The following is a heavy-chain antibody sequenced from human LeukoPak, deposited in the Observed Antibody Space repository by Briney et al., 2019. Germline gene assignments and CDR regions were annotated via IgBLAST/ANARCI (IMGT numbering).Heavy chain of an antibody. CDR2: MELDGGDK. CDR3: ARGSRGAFDI. CDR1: RFAFSSYW. J-gene: IGHJ3*02. D-gene: IGHD6-19*01. V-gene: IGHV3-7*01. Sequence: GGSLRLSRAASRFAFSSYWMSWVRQAPGKGLEWVANMELDGGDKYYVGSVKGRFTISGDNAKNSLYLQMNSLRADDTAVYYCARGSRGAFDIWGQGTMVTVSS.